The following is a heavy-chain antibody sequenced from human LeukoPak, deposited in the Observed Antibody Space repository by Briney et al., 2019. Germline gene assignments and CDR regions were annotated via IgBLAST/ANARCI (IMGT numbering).Heavy chain of an antibody. Sequence: PSETLSLTCTVSGGSISSSSYYWGWIRQPPGKGLEWIGSIYYSGSTYYNPSLKSRVTISVDTSKNQFSLKLSSVTAADTAVYYCARDGISCTGGYCYFADWGQGILVTVSS. D-gene: IGHD2-8*02. CDR2: IYYSGST. CDR3: ARDGISCTGGYCYFAD. CDR1: GGSISSSSYY. J-gene: IGHJ4*02. V-gene: IGHV4-39*02.